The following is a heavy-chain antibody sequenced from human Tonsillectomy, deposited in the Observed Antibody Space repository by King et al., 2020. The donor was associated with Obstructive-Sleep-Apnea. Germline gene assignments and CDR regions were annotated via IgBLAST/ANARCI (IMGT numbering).Heavy chain of an antibody. J-gene: IGHJ4*02. CDR3: ARDDSGWYFDY. V-gene: IGHV3-23*04. Sequence: VQLVESGGGLVQPGGSLRLSCAASEFTFSSYAMSWVRQAPGKGLEWVAAVSGRGGSTDYADSVKGRFTISRDNSKSTLYLQMNSLRAEDTAVYYCARDDSGWYFDYWGQGTLVTVSS. CDR2: VSGRGGST. D-gene: IGHD6-19*01. CDR1: EFTFSSYA.